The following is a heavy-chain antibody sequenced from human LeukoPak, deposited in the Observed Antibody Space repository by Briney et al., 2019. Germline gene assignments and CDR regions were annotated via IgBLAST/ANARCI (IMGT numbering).Heavy chain of an antibody. CDR2: IKQDGTEE. D-gene: IGHD2-2*01. CDR3: ARDPCHGALDY. Sequence: GGSLRLSCAASGFTFSSYWMNWVRRAPGKGLEWVANIKQDGTEEYYVDSVRGRFSISKDNAKNSLYLQMNSLRAEDTAVYYCARDPCHGALDYWGQGALVTVSS. V-gene: IGHV3-7*03. CDR1: GFTFSSYW. J-gene: IGHJ4*02.